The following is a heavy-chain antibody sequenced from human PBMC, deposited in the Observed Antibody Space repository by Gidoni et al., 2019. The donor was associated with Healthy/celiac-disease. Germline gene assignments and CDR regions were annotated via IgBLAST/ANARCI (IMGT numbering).Heavy chain of an antibody. V-gene: IGHV3-13*01. CDR2: IGTAGDT. CDR3: ARVGYGDYGSLDY. J-gene: IGHJ4*02. Sequence: EVQLVESGGGLVQPGGSLRLSCAASGFTFSSYDMHWVRQATGKGLEWVSAIGTAGDTYYPGSVKGRFTISRENAKNSLYLQMNSLRAGDTAVYYCARVGYGDYGSLDYWGQGTLVTVSS. D-gene: IGHD4-17*01. CDR1: GFTFSSYD.